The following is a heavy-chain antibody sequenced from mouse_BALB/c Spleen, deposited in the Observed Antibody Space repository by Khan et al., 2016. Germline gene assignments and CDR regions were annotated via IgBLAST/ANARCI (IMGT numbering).Heavy chain of an antibody. D-gene: IGHD1-1*01. Sequence: EVKLLESGGGLVQPGGSLKLSCAASGFDFSRYWMSWVRQAPGQGLEWIGEINPDSSTINYKPSLKDKFIISRDTAKTTLYLQMSKVRSEDPALFYGARAGDYGYLPYWRQGAMVTGSA. CDR3: ARAGDYGYLPY. CDR2: INPDSSTI. J-gene: IGHJ3*01. V-gene: IGHV4-1*02. CDR1: GFDFSRYW.